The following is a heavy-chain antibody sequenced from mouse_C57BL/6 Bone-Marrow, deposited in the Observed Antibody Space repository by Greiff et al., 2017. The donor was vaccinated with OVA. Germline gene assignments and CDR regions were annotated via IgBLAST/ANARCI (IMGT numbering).Heavy chain of an antibody. CDR2: IYPGDGDT. V-gene: IGHV1-80*01. J-gene: IGHJ1*03. D-gene: IGHD2-1*01. CDR3: APQRIYYGNLYWYFDV. Sequence: QVQLQQSGPELVKPGASVKISCKASGYAFSSYWMNWVKQRPGKGLEWIGQIYPGDGDTNYNGKFKGKATLTADKSSSTAYMQLSSLTSEDSAVYVCAPQRIYYGNLYWYFDVWGTGTTVTVSS. CDR1: GYAFSSYW.